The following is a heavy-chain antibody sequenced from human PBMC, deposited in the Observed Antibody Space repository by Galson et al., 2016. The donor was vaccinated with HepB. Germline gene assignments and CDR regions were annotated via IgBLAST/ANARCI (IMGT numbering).Heavy chain of an antibody. V-gene: IGHV3-33*08. J-gene: IGHJ6*02. CDR2: IWYDGSNK. D-gene: IGHD1-26*01. CDR3: ARQWDNYYYGRDV. Sequence: SLRLSCAASGFTFSSYAMNWVRQAPGKGLEWVAVIWYDGSNKYYEDSVKGRFTISRDSSKKTLYLQMNSLRVEDTAVYYCARQWDNYYYGRDVWGQGTTVIVSS. CDR1: GFTFSSYA.